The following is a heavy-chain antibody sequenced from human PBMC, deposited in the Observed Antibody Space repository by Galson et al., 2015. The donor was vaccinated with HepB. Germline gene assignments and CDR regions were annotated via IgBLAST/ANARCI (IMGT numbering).Heavy chain of an antibody. V-gene: IGHV4-34*01. CDR3: ARANHKQWLAPFDY. D-gene: IGHD6-19*01. CDR1: GGSFSGYY. CDR2: IYHSGST. J-gene: IGHJ4*02. Sequence: LSLTCAVYGGSFSGYYWNWIRQPPGKGLEWIGSIYHSGSTYYNPSLKSRVTISVDTSKNQFSLKLSSVTAADTAVYYCARANHKQWLAPFDYWGQGTLVTVSS.